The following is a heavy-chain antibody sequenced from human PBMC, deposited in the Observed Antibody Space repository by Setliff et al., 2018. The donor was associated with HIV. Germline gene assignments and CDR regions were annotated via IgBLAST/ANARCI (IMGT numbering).Heavy chain of an antibody. CDR3: AGFVWGRGFEN. Sequence: PSETLSLTCTVSGGSISSDYWNWVRQPAGKGLEWIGRVYNSGSTNYNPSLKSRVTISEDTSKNQVSLKLNSVTAADTAVYYCAGFVWGRGFENWGQGTPVTVSS. D-gene: IGHD3-16*01. V-gene: IGHV4-4*07. CDR1: GGSISSDY. CDR2: VYNSGST. J-gene: IGHJ4*02.